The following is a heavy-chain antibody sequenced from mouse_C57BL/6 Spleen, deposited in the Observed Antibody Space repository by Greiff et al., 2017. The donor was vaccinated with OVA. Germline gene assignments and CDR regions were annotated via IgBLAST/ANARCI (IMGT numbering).Heavy chain of an antibody. D-gene: IGHD1-1*01. CDR2: IDPSDSET. J-gene: IGHJ1*03. CDR1: GYTFTSYW. V-gene: IGHV1-52*01. Sequence: QVQLQQPGAELVRPGSSVKLSCKASGYTFTSYWMHWVKQRPIQGLEWIGNIDPSDSETHYNQKFKDKATLTVHKSSSTAYMQLSSLTSEDSAVYYCARKDYGSSTGYFDVWGTGTTVTVSS. CDR3: ARKDYGSSTGYFDV.